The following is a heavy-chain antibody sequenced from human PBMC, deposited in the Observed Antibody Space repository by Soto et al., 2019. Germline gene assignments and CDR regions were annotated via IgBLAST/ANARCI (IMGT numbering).Heavy chain of an antibody. Sequence: GASVKVSCKVSGYTLTELSMHWVRQAPGKGLEWMGGFDPEDGETIYAQKCQGRVTMTEDTSTDTAYMELSSLRSEDTAVYYCATQRYSGSPRDAFDIWGQGTMVTVSS. CDR2: FDPEDGET. D-gene: IGHD1-26*01. V-gene: IGHV1-24*01. CDR3: ATQRYSGSPRDAFDI. J-gene: IGHJ3*02. CDR1: GYTLTELS.